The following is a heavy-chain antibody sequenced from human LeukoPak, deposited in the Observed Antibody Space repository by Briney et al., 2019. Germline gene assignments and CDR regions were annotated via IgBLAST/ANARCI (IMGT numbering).Heavy chain of an antibody. CDR3: ARALWFGELISLRYYYGMDV. V-gene: IGHV4-4*07. Sequence: SETLSLTCTVSGGSISSYYWSWIRQPAGKGLEWIGRIYTSGSTNYNPSLKSRVTISVDTSKNQFSLKLSSVTAADTAVYYCARALWFGELISLRYYYGMDVWGKGTTVTVSS. CDR2: IYTSGST. D-gene: IGHD3-10*01. CDR1: GGSISSYY. J-gene: IGHJ6*04.